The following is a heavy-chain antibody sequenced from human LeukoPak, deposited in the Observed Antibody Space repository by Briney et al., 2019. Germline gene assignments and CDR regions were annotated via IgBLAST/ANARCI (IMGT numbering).Heavy chain of an antibody. CDR3: ARNVSGQYFDI. D-gene: IGHD2/OR15-2a*01. J-gene: IGHJ2*01. Sequence: GGSLRLSCAASGFTFSSYAMNWVRQAPGKGLECISAISGSGDSTYYADSVKGRFTISRDNSKNTLYLQMKSLRTEDTAVYYCARNVSGQYFDIWGRGTLVTVSS. CDR1: GFTFSSYA. CDR2: ISGSGDST. V-gene: IGHV3-23*01.